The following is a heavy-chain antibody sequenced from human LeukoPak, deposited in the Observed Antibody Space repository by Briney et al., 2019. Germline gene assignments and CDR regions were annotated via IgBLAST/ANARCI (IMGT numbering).Heavy chain of an antibody. CDR3: ARGSSYCSSTSCYAWYFDY. CDR2: INHSGST. J-gene: IGHJ4*02. CDR1: GGSFSGYY. Sequence: SETLSLTCAVYGGSFSGYYWSWIRQPPGKGLEWIGEINHSGSTNYNPSLKSRVTISVDTSKNQFSLKLSSVTAADTAEYYCARGSSYCSSTSCYAWYFDYWGQGTLVTVSS. V-gene: IGHV4-34*01. D-gene: IGHD2-2*01.